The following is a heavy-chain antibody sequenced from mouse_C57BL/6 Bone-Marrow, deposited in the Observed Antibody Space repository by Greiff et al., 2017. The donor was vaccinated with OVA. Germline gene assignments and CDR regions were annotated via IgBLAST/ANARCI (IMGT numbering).Heavy chain of an antibody. J-gene: IGHJ1*03. CDR2: IDPSDSYT. D-gene: IGHD4-1*01. CDR1: GYTFPSYW. CDR3: ATLGDWYFDV. V-gene: IGHV1-69*01. Sequence: QVQLQQPGAELVMPGASVKLSCKASGYTFPSYWMHWVKQRPGQGLEWIGEIDPSDSYTNYNQKFKGKSTLTVDKSSSTAYMQLSSLTSEDSAVYYCATLGDWYFDVWGTGTTVTVSS.